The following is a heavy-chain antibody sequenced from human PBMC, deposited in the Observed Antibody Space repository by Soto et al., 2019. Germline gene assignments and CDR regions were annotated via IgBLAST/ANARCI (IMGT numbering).Heavy chain of an antibody. CDR1: GLTFSSYW. V-gene: IGHV3-74*01. Sequence: ELQLVESGGGLVQPGGSLRLSCAASGLTFSSYWMHWVRQAPGKGLLWVSRINRDGSTTDYEDAVKGRITISKDNARNTLYLKMDSMRAEDTAVYYCARAGMVYGIGGYYGMDVWGQGTTVAVSS. CDR2: INRDGSTT. CDR3: ARAGMVYGIGGYYGMDV. D-gene: IGHD2-8*01. J-gene: IGHJ6*02.